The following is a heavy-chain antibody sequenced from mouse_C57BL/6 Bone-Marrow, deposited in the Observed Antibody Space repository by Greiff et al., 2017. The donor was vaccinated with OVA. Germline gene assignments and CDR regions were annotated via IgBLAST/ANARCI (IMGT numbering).Heavy chain of an antibody. CDR2: IYPRSGNT. D-gene: IGHD1-1*01. V-gene: IGHV1-81*01. CDR3: ARRGLLYYFDY. J-gene: IGHJ2*01. Sequence: QVQLQQSGAELARPGASVKLSCKASGYTFTSYGISWVKQRTGQGLEWIGEIYPRSGNTYYNEKFRGKATLTADKSSSTAYMELRSLTSEDSAVYFCARRGLLYYFDYWGQGTTLTVSS. CDR1: GYTFTSYG.